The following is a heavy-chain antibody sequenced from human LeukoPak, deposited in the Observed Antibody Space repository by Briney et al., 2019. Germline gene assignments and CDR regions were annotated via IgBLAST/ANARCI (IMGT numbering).Heavy chain of an antibody. V-gene: IGHV3-48*03. CDR2: ISSSGSTI. Sequence: GGSLRLSCAASGFTFSSYEMNWVRPAPGKGLEWVSYISSSGSTIYYADSVKGRFTISRDNAKNSLYLQMNSLRAEDTAVYYCAREGCSSTSCYAGGLYWGQGTLVTVSS. J-gene: IGHJ4*02. D-gene: IGHD2-2*01. CDR1: GFTFSSYE. CDR3: AREGCSSTSCYAGGLY.